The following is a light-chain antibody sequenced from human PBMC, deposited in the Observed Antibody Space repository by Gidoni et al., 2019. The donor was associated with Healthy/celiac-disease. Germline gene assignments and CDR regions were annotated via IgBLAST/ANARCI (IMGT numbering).Light chain of an antibody. Sequence: DIKMTQSPSSLSASVGDRVTITCRASHGISNDLAWYQQKPGKVPKLLIYAASTLQSGVPSRFSGSGSGTDFTLTISSLQPEDVETYYCQKYNSAPRTFGPGTKVDIK. J-gene: IGKJ3*01. CDR2: AAS. CDR3: QKYNSAPRT. CDR1: HGISND. V-gene: IGKV1-27*01.